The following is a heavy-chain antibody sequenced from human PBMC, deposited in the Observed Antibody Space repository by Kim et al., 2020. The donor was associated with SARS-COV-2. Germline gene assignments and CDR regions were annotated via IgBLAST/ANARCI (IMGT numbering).Heavy chain of an antibody. CDR3: ASPDPPGGLFHY. CDR1: GGSFSGYY. Sequence: SETLSLTCAVYGGSFSGYYWSWIRQPPGKGLEWIGEINHSGSTNYNPSLKSRVTISVDTSKNQFSLKLSSVTAADTAVYYCASPDPPGGLFHYWGQGTLVTVSS. V-gene: IGHV4-34*01. CDR2: INHSGST. J-gene: IGHJ4*02.